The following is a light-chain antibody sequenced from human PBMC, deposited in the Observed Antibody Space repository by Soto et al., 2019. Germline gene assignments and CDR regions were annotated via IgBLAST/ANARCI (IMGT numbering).Light chain of an antibody. CDR1: QSVGNS. CDR3: QQRSHWPPT. Sequence: EIVLTQSPDTLSLSPGERATLSCRASQSVGNSLAWYQQRPGQAPRLLIYDASNRATGIPARFSGSGSGADFALTISSLEPEDIAVYYCQQRSHWPPTFGGGTRVEIK. V-gene: IGKV3-11*01. J-gene: IGKJ4*01. CDR2: DAS.